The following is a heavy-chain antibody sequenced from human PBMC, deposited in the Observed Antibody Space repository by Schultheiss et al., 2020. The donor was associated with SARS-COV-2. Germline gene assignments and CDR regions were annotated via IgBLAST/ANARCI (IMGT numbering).Heavy chain of an antibody. CDR2: IKSKTDGGTT. CDR1: GFTFSSYA. CDR3: AKSFPGIAAAGIDY. J-gene: IGHJ4*02. V-gene: IGHV3-15*01. Sequence: GGSLRLSCAASGFTFSSYAMSWVRQAPGKGLEWVGRIKSKTDGGTTDYAAPVKGRFTISRDDSKNTLYLQMNSLRAEDTAVYYCAKSFPGIAAAGIDYWGQGTLVTVSS. D-gene: IGHD6-13*01.